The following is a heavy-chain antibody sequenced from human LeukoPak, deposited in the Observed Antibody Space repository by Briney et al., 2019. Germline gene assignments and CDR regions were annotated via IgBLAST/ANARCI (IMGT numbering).Heavy chain of an antibody. Sequence: PGGSLRLSCAASGFNIGSYWMNRVRQGPGKGLVWVARISSDGKSISYADSVKGRFTISRDNSKNTLYLQMDSLRAEDTAVYYCASASSESYYWALDYWGQGTLVTVSS. CDR3: ASASSESYYWALDY. CDR1: GFNIGSYW. CDR2: ISSDGKSI. D-gene: IGHD3-10*01. V-gene: IGHV3-74*01. J-gene: IGHJ4*02.